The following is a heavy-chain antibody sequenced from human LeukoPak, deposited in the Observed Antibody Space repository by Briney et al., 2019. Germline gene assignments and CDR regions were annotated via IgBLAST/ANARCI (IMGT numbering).Heavy chain of an antibody. CDR2: IYYSGSN. J-gene: IGHJ4*02. CDR1: GCSISNYY. CDR3: ARQRGSSSSWYFDY. V-gene: IGHV4-59*08. Sequence: SDTLSLTCTDSGCSISNYYWRWLRQPPGKGLEWIGYIYYSGSNNYNPSLKSRVTISVDTSKNQVPLKLSSVTAADTAVYYCARQRGSSSSWYFDYWGQGTLVTVSS. D-gene: IGHD6-13*01.